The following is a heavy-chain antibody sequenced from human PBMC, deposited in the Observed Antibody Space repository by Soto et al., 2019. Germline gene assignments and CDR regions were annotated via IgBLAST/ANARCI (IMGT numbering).Heavy chain of an antibody. Sequence: SETLSLTCAVSVCSISSGYYWGWIRQPPGKGLEWIGSIYHSGSTYYNPSLKSRVTISVDTSKNQFSLKLSSVTAADTAVYYCARVSGYYGSRRGLYYYGMDVWGQGTTVSVS. D-gene: IGHD3-10*01. V-gene: IGHV4-38-2*01. J-gene: IGHJ6*01. CDR1: VCSISSGYY. CDR3: ARVSGYYGSRRGLYYYGMDV. CDR2: IYHSGST.